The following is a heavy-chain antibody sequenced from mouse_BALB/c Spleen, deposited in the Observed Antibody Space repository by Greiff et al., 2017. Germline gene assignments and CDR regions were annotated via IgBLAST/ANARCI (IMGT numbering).Heavy chain of an antibody. J-gene: IGHJ2*01. V-gene: IGHV1S22*01. Sequence: LQQPGSELVRPGASVKLSCKASGYTFTSYWMHWVKQRPGQGLEWLGNIYPGSGSTNYDEKFKSKATLTVDTSSSTAYMQLSSLTSEDSAVYYCTITPFITTPVKCFDYWGQGTTLTVSA. CDR3: TITPFITTPVKCFDY. CDR1: GYTFTSYW. D-gene: IGHD1-1*01. CDR2: IYPGSGST.